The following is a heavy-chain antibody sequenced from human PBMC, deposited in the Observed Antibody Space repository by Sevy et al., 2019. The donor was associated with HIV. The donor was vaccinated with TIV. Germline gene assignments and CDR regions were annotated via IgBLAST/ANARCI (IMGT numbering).Heavy chain of an antibody. D-gene: IGHD3-22*01. Sequence: QSQTLSLTCAISGDSVSSNSAAWNWIRQSPSRGLEWLGRTYYRSKWYNDYAVSVKSRITINPDTSKNQFSLQLYSVTPEDTAVYYCARADPYYYDSSGYYGWFDPWGQGTLVTVSS. V-gene: IGHV6-1*01. CDR3: ARADPYYYDSSGYYGWFDP. CDR1: GDSVSSNSAA. J-gene: IGHJ5*02. CDR2: TYYRSKWYN.